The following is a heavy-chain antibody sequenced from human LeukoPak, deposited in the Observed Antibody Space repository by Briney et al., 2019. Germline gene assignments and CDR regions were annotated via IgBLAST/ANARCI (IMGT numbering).Heavy chain of an antibody. J-gene: IGHJ4*02. CDR2: ISSSSSYI. CDR3: ARTNSPTAYGSPLDY. V-gene: IGHV3-21*01. Sequence: KPGGSLRLSCAASGFTFSSYSMNWVRQAPGKGLEWVSSISSSSSYIYYADSVKGRFTISRDNAKNSLYLQMNSLRAEDTAVYYCARTNSPTAYGSPLDYWGQGTLVTVSS. D-gene: IGHD3-10*01. CDR1: GFTFSSYS.